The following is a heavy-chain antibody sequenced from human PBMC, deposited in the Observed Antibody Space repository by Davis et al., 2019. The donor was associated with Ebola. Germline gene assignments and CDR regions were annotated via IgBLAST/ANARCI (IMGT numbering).Heavy chain of an antibody. V-gene: IGHV3-23*01. CDR3: VKDTSSIWFDV. CDR2: LGLSADT. D-gene: IGHD6-13*01. CDR1: GFVFSSYV. J-gene: IGHJ3*01. Sequence: GESLKISCAASGFVFSSYVMSWARRAPGKGLEWVSTLGLSADTYYADSVKGRFTISRDNSKNTLHLQMNSLRVEDTAIYYCVKDTSSIWFDVWGQGTTVTVSS.